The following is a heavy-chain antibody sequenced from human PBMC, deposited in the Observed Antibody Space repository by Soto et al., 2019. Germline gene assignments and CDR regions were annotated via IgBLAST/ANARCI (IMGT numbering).Heavy chain of an antibody. CDR3: AIDANGAVDY. CDR2: ISYDGHNK. CDR1: GFTFSSYA. J-gene: IGHJ4*02. Sequence: QVQLVESGGGVVQPGRSLRLSCAASGFTFSSYAMHWVRQAPGKGLEWVAIISYDGHNKYYADSVKGRFTISRDKSKNTLYLHMNSLRAEDRAVYYCAIDANGAVDYWGQGALVTVSS. V-gene: IGHV3-30-3*01. D-gene: IGHD1-1*01.